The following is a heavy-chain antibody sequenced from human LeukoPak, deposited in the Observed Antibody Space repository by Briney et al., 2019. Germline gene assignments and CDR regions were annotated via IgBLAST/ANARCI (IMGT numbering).Heavy chain of an antibody. Sequence: PGGSLRLSCAASGFTFNNYGMSWVRQAPGKGLVWVSRIKSDGSTTIYADSVKGRFTISRDNAKNTLYLQMNSLRVEDTAVYYCARGGYSYGAYYYYSMDVWGKGTTVTVSS. D-gene: IGHD5-18*01. CDR1: GFTFNNYG. CDR2: IKSDGSTT. J-gene: IGHJ6*03. CDR3: ARGGYSYGAYYYYSMDV. V-gene: IGHV3-74*01.